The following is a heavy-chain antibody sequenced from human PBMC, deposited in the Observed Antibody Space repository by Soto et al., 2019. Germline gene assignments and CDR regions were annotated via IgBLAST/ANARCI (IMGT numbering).Heavy chain of an antibody. CDR3: ASRYGSGSYKYYFDY. D-gene: IGHD3-10*01. J-gene: IGHJ4*02. CDR2: IYYSGST. Sequence: QLQLQESGPGLVKPSETLSLTCTVSGGSISSSSYYWGWIRQPPGKRLEGIGSIYYSGSTYYNPYLKSRVTRSVDTSKNQFTLKLSSVTAADTAVYYGASRYGSGSYKYYFDYWGQGTMVTVSS. CDR1: GGSISSSSYY. V-gene: IGHV4-39*01.